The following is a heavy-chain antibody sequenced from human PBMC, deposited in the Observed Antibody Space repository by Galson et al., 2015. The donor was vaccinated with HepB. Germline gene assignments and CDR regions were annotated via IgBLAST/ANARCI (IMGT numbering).Heavy chain of an antibody. CDR2: ISSSSTAI. CDR3: ARDGGDCSGTTCYTDFDY. J-gene: IGHJ4*02. D-gene: IGHD2-2*02. Sequence: SLRLSCAASGFTFSDYYMTWIRQAPGKGLEWVSYISSSSTAIYYADSVKGRFTISRDNAKNSLYLQMNSLRAEDTAVYYCARDGGDCSGTTCYTDFDYWGQGTLVTVSS. CDR1: GFTFSDYY. V-gene: IGHV3-11*01.